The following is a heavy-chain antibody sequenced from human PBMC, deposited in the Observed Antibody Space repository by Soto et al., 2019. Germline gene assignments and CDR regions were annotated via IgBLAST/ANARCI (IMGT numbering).Heavy chain of an antibody. CDR3: ARDSKGRYYDVWSGYYRY. CDR1: GGTFSSYT. V-gene: IGHV1-69*08. Sequence: QVQLVQSGAEVKKPGSSVKVSCKASGGTFSSYTISWVRQAPGQGLEWMGRIIPILGIANYAQKFQGRVTITADKSTSTAYMELSSLRSEDTAVYYCARDSKGRYYDVWSGYYRYWGQGTLVTVSS. CDR2: IIPILGIA. D-gene: IGHD3-3*01. J-gene: IGHJ4*02.